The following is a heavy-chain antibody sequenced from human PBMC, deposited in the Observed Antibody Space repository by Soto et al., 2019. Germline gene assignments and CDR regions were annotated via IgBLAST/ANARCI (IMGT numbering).Heavy chain of an antibody. V-gene: IGHV3-64D*06. CDR3: VKGTQPLRHHFEF. Sequence: VASLRLSFSVSGFTFSKYAMHWVRQAPLEWLEYVSCITSDGASTYQADSVKGRFTISRDNSKNTLYLQMSSLRLEYTAIYYCVKGTQPLRHHFEFWGKGTLVTVSS. CDR2: ITSDGAST. J-gene: IGHJ4*02. CDR1: GFTFSKYA. D-gene: IGHD6-25*01.